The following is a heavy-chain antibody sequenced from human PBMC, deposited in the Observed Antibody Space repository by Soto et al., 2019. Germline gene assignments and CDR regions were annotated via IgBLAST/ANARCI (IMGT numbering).Heavy chain of an antibody. D-gene: IGHD1-7*01. Sequence: GGSLRFSCAASGFTFSSYAMSCVPPAPGKGLEWVLAISGSGGSTYYADSVKGRFTISRDNSKNTLYLQMNRLRAEDTAVYYCAKDEPPNYSYYYYYMDVWGKGTTVTVSS. V-gene: IGHV3-23*01. J-gene: IGHJ6*03. CDR2: ISGSGGST. CDR1: GFTFSSYA. CDR3: AKDEPPNYSYYYYYMDV.